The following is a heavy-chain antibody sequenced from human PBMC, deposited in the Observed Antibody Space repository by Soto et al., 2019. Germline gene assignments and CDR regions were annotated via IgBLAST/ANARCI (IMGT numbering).Heavy chain of an antibody. CDR1: GFTFSDYA. CDR3: ARTYYDFWSGFSD. J-gene: IGHJ4*02. D-gene: IGHD3-3*01. V-gene: IGHV3-30*03. CDR2: ISYEGSEK. Sequence: QVHLEESGGRVVQPGTSQRLSCAASGFTFSDYAMHWIRQPPGKGLEWVAIISYEGSEKYYSDSVKGRFTISRDNSKNTVYLQMNSVRGDDTAVYYCARTYYDFWSGFSDWGQGALVTVSS.